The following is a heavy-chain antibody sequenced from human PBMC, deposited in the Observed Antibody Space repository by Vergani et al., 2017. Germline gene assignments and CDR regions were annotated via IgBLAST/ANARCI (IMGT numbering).Heavy chain of an antibody. Sequence: QVKLQESGPGLLKPSQTLSLTCTVSGESIRSGSHYWSWIRQPAGKGPEWIGHIHTGGSTDLNPSCKSRVSISGDTSKSQFSLKLNSVTVADTAVDYCARSRPYCTSGSCPAIWGQGTLVTVSS. D-gene: IGHD2-15*01. J-gene: IGHJ4*02. V-gene: IGHV4-61*02. CDR1: GESIRSGSHY. CDR2: IHTGGST. CDR3: ARSRPYCTSGSCPAI.